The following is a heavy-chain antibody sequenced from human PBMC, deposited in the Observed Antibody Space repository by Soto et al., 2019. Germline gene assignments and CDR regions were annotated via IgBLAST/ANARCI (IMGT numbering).Heavy chain of an antibody. V-gene: IGHV1-3*01. CDR1: GYTFTSYA. Sequence: ASVKVSCKASGYTFTSYAMHWVRQAPGQRLEWMGWINAGNGNTKYSQKFQGRVTITRDTSASTVYMELGSLRSEDTAVYYCARILGYCSGGSCDCWGQGTLVTVSS. CDR2: INAGNGNT. J-gene: IGHJ4*02. CDR3: ARILGYCSGGSCDC. D-gene: IGHD2-15*01.